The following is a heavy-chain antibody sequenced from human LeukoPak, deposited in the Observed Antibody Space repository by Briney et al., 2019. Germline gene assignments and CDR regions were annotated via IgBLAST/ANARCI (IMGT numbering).Heavy chain of an antibody. CDR1: GFNFSSYE. CDR3: GRGDYSSSWYLDH. J-gene: IGHJ4*02. CDR2: ISTSGSTI. V-gene: IGHV3-48*03. D-gene: IGHD6-13*01. Sequence: PGGSLRLSCAASGFNFSSYEMIWVRQAPGKGLEWDSYISTSGSTIYYGDSVEGRFTISRDNAINSLYLQMDSLRAEDTGVYYCGRGDYSSSWYLDHWGQGTLVTVSS.